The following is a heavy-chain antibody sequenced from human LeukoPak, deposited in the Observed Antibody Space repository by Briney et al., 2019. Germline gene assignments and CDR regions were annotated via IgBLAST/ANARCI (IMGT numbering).Heavy chain of an antibody. CDR3: ARRFGDFRGWFDP. V-gene: IGHV4-59*08. CDR2: IYYSGST. D-gene: IGHD4-17*01. J-gene: IGHJ5*02. Sequence: TXSLXCTVSGGSXSSXYWSWIRQPPGXGLXXXGYIYYSGSTNYNPSLKSRVTISVDTSKNQFSLKLSSVTAADTAVYYCARRFGDFRGWFDPWGQGTLVTVSS. CDR1: GGSXSSXY.